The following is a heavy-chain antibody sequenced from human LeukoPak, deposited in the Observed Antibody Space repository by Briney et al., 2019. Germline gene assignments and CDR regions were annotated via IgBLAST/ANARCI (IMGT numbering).Heavy chain of an antibody. CDR1: GGSISSSSYY. CDR3: ARSGREPSSGFDI. J-gene: IGHJ3*02. D-gene: IGHD1-26*01. V-gene: IGHV4-39*07. Sequence: SETLSLTCTVSGGSISSSSYYWGWIRQPPGKGLEWIGSIYYSGSTYYNPSLKSRVTISVDTSKNQFSLKLSSVTAADTAVYYCARSGREPSSGFDIWGQGTMVTVSS. CDR2: IYYSGST.